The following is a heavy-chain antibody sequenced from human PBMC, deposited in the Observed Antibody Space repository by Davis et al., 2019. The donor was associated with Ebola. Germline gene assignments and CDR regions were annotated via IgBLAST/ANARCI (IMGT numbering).Heavy chain of an antibody. CDR1: GGSFSGYY. D-gene: IGHD2-2*01. J-gene: IGHJ4*02. Sequence: MPSETLSLTCAVYGGSFSGYYWSWVRQPPGKGLEWIAEINPNGGTKYNPSLKSRVTVPVDTSKNQFSLKLSSVTAADTSAYYCAVGFCTRSSCLADYWGQGTLVTVSP. CDR3: AVGFCTRSSCLADY. V-gene: IGHV4-34*01. CDR2: INPNGGT.